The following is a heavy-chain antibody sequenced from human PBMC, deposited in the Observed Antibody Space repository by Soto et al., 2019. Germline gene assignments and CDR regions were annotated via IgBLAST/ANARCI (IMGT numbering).Heavy chain of an antibody. CDR1: GFTFSSYW. J-gene: IGHJ4*02. CDR3: ARVLLCSTSCSRVDY. CDR2: IKPDGSEK. Sequence: EVQLVESGGGLVQPGGSLRLSSAASGFTFSSYWMSWVRQAPGKGLEWVANIKPDGSEKYYVDTVKGRFTISRDNAKHSLSLQMSSLRDEDTAVYYCARVLLCSTSCSRVDYWGQGTLVTVSS. D-gene: IGHD2-2*01. V-gene: IGHV3-7*01.